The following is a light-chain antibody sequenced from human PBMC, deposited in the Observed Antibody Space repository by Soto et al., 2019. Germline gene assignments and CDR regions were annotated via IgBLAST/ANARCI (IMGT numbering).Light chain of an antibody. CDR1: KLGDKY. CDR3: QVWDNSTVV. CDR2: QDI. V-gene: IGLV3-1*01. Sequence: SYELTQPPSVSVSPGQTASITCSGDKLGDKYASWYQQKPGQSPVLIIYQDIKRPAGIPERFSGSNSGNTATLTISGTQAMDEADYYCQVWDNSTVVFGGGTKLTVL. J-gene: IGLJ2*01.